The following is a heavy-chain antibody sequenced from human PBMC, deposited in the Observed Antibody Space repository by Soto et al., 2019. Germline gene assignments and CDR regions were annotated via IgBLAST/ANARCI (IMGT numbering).Heavy chain of an antibody. J-gene: IGHJ4*02. Sequence: ASVKVSCKTSGYTFTGHYIHWVRQAPEQGPEWMGEINPDSGATRYAQKFQGRVTMTRDTSVSTAYMEVSSLSPDDTAVFYCGRKAAAFDYWGQGTLVTVSS. V-gene: IGHV1-2*02. D-gene: IGHD2-2*01. CDR3: GRKAAAFDY. CDR2: INPDSGAT. CDR1: GYTFTGHY.